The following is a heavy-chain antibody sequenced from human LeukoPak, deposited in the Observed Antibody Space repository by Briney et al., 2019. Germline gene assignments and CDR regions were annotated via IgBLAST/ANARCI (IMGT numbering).Heavy chain of an antibody. CDR1: GFTFSDYY. D-gene: IGHD1-26*01. CDR2: IYHSGST. J-gene: IGHJ3*02. CDR3: ARPGPTIPGAFDI. Sequence: LKLSCAASGFTFSDYYMSWIRQAPGKGLEWIGYIYHSGSTYYNPSLKSRVTISVDTSKNQFSLKLSSVTAADTAVYYCARPGPTIPGAFDIWGQGTMVTVSS. V-gene: IGHV4-31*02.